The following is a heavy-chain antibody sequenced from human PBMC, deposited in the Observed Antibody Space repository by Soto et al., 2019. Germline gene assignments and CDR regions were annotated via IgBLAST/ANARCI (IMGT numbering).Heavy chain of an antibody. D-gene: IGHD3-22*01. J-gene: IGHJ4*02. Sequence: ASVKVSCKASGYTFTGYYMHWVRQAPGQGLEWMGWINPNSGGTNYAQKFQGWVTMTRDTSISTAYMELSRLRSDDTAVYYCARRSYDSSGYYYAYWGQGTLVTVSS. CDR1: GYTFTGYY. CDR3: ARRSYDSSGYYYAY. V-gene: IGHV1-2*04. CDR2: INPNSGGT.